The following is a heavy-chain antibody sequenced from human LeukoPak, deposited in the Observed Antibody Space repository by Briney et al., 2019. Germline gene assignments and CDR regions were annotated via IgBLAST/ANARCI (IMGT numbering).Heavy chain of an antibody. V-gene: IGHV3-21*01. D-gene: IGHD5-24*01. J-gene: IGHJ4*02. CDR2: ISSSSSYI. Sequence: PGGSLRLSCAASGFTFSSYSMNWVRQAPGKGLEWVSSISSSSSYIYYADSVKGRFTISRDNSKNTLYLQMNSLRAEDTAVYYCAKDPEMATAAGDYWGQGTLVTVSS. CDR1: GFTFSSYS. CDR3: AKDPEMATAAGDY.